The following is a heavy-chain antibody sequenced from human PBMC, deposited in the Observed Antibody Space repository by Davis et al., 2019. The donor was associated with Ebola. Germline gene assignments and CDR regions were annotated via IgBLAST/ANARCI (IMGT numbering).Heavy chain of an antibody. CDR3: ARGSYCGY. V-gene: IGHV3-30*03. CDR2: ISYDGSNK. J-gene: IGHJ4*02. Sequence: GGSLRLSCAASGFTFSSYSMNWVRQAPGKGLEWVAVISYDGSNKYYADSVKGRFTISRDNSKNTLYLQMNSLRAEDTAVYYCARGSYCGYWGQGTLVTVSS. CDR1: GFTFSSYS.